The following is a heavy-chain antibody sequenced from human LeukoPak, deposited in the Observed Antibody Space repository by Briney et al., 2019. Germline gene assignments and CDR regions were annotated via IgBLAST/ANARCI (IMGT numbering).Heavy chain of an antibody. CDR2: FYYSGST. CDR3: ARDLRYSYGYDY. Sequence: SETLSLTCSVSGGSISSSSYYGGWIRQPPGKGLGWIGSFYYSGSTYYNPSLKSRVTISVDTSKNQFSLKLSSVTAADTAVYYCARDLRYSYGYDYWGQGTLVTVSS. J-gene: IGHJ4*02. CDR1: GGSISSSSYY. D-gene: IGHD5-18*01. V-gene: IGHV4-39*07.